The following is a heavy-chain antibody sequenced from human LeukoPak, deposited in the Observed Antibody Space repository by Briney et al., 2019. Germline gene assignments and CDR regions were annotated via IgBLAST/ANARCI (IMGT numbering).Heavy chain of an antibody. CDR1: GFTSSTYA. Sequence: GGSLRLSCAASGFTSSTYAMSWVRQAPGKGLEWVSALSPSGGITYYEDSVKGRFTISRDNSKNTLYLQMNSQSGEDTAVYYCAKGVNYFVLEYWGQGTLVTISS. CDR2: LSPSGGIT. V-gene: IGHV3-23*01. J-gene: IGHJ4*02. D-gene: IGHD3-10*02. CDR3: AKGVNYFVLEY.